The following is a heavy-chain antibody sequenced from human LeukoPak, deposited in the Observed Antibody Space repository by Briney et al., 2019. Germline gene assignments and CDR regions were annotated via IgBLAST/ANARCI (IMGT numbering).Heavy chain of an antibody. CDR1: GGSISSGGYY. D-gene: IGHD5-18*01. CDR2: IYYSGST. Sequence: SQTLSLTCTVSGGSISSGGYYWNWIRQHPGKGLEWIGYIYYSGSTYYNPSLKSRVTISVDTSKNQFSLKLSSVTAADTAVYYCASSGYSYPSYYYGMDVWGQGTTVTVSS. V-gene: IGHV4-31*03. CDR3: ASSGYSYPSYYYGMDV. J-gene: IGHJ6*02.